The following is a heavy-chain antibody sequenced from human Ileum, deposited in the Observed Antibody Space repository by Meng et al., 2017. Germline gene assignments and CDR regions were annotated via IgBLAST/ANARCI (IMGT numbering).Heavy chain of an antibody. V-gene: IGHV4-4*02. CDR1: GTW. J-gene: IGHJ4*02. Sequence: QGHPRGSGPRLVKPSGTLSLPCAVSGTWWSWVRQPPGKGLEWIGEIFQSGRTNYNPSLKSRVTISIDKSKSQISLQLSAVTAADTAVYSCATSNDRDVYYLGYWGQGTLVTVSS. D-gene: IGHD3-22*01. CDR2: IFQSGRT. CDR3: ATSNDRDVYYLGY.